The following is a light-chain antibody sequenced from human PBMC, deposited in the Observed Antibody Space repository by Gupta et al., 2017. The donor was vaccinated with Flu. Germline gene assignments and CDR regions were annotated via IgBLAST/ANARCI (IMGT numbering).Light chain of an antibody. CDR2: KTS. CDR3: QQYNSYSKK. Sequence: PSTLSASVGDRVTITCRASQSISSWLAWYQQKPGKAPKLLIYKTSSLESGVPSRFSGSGSGTEFTLTISSLQPDDFATYYCQQYNSYSKKFGQGTRVGI. J-gene: IGKJ1*01. V-gene: IGKV1-5*03. CDR1: QSISSW.